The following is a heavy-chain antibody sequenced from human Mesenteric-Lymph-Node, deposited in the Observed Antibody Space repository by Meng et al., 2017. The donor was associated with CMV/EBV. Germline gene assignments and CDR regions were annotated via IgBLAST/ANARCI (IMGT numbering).Heavy chain of an antibody. CDR3: AAPDGATGYYYGMDV. J-gene: IGHJ6*02. CDR1: GFTFSTYW. V-gene: IGHV3-7*03. Sequence: GESLKISCVASGFTFSTYWMSWVRQAPGKGLECVANIKPDGSEKYYVDSMKGRFTISRDNAKNSLYLQMNSLRAEDTAVYYCAAPDGATGYYYGMDVWGQGTTVTVSS. D-gene: IGHD1-26*01. CDR2: IKPDGSEK.